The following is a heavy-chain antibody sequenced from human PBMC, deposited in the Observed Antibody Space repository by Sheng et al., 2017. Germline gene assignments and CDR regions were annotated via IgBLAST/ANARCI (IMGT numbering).Heavy chain of an antibody. Sequence: QVQLVQSGAEVKKPGSSVKVSCKASGGTFSSYAISWVRQAPGQGLEWMGGIIPIFGTANYAQKFQGRVTITTDESTSTAYMELSSLRSEDTAVYYCASSLSIRGEKYSSGHYARENWFDPWGQGTLVTVSS. CDR1: GGTFSSYA. V-gene: IGHV1-69*05. CDR2: IIPIFGTA. CDR3: ASSLSIRGEKYSSGHYARENWFDP. J-gene: IGHJ5*02. D-gene: IGHD6-19*01.